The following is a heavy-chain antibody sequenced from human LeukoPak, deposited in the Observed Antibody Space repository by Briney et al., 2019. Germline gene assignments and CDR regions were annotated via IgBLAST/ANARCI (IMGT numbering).Heavy chain of an antibody. V-gene: IGHV3-23*01. D-gene: IGHD6-13*01. CDR1: GFTFSSYG. CDR2: ISGSGGST. Sequence: PGGSLRLSCAASGFTFSSYGMSWVRQAPGKGLEWVSAISGSGGSTYYADSVKGRFTISRDNSKNTLYLQMNSLRAEDTAVYYCAKDGDGQHGCFDYWGQGTLVTVSS. CDR3: AKDGDGQHGCFDY. J-gene: IGHJ4*02.